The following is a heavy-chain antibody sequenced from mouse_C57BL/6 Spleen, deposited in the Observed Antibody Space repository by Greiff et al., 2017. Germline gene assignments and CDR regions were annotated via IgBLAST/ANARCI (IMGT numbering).Heavy chain of an antibody. CDR3: ARESYSNYGYAMDY. Sequence: EVKLLESGPGLVKPSQSLSLTCSVTGYSITSGYYWNWIRQFPGNKLEWMGYISYDGSNNYNPSLKNRISITRDTSKNQFFLKLNSVTTEDTATYYCARESYSNYGYAMDYWGQGTSVTVSS. V-gene: IGHV3-6*01. CDR2: ISYDGSN. D-gene: IGHD2-5*01. CDR1: GYSITSGYY. J-gene: IGHJ4*01.